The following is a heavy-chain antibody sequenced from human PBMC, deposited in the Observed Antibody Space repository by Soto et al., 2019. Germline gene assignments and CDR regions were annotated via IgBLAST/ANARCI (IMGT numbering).Heavy chain of an antibody. CDR2: ISYDGSNK. CDR3: AKDYEYCISTSCYSGYYGMDV. V-gene: IGHV3-30*18. Sequence: QVPLVESGGGVVQPGRSLRLACATSGFTFTGYGMHWVRQAPGKGLEWVAVISYDGSNKYYADSVKGRFTISRDNSKNSLYLQMNSLRAEDTAVYYCAKDYEYCISTSCYSGYYGMDVWGQGTTVTVSS. D-gene: IGHD2-2*01. CDR1: GFTFTGYG. J-gene: IGHJ6*02.